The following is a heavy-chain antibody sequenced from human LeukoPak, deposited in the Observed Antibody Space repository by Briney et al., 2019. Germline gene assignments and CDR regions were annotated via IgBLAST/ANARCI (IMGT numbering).Heavy chain of an antibody. CDR1: GFTLDDYG. J-gene: IGHJ4*02. D-gene: IGHD6-13*01. CDR2: INYNGGSR. V-gene: IGHV3-20*04. Sequence: GGSLRLSCAAFGFTLDDYGMTWVRQAPGKGLEWVSGINYNGGSRSYEDSVKGRFTISRDNAKNSLYLQMNSLRDEDTALYYCVKGDINSRNWYGAYHFDAWGQGTLVTVSS. CDR3: VKGDINSRNWYGAYHFDA.